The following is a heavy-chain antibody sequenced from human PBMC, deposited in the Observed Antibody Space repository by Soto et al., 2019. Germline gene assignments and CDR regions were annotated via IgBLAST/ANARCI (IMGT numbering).Heavy chain of an antibody. CDR2: ISSNGGST. D-gene: IGHD6-19*01. V-gene: IGHV3-64*01. Sequence: GGSLRLSCAASGFTFSSYAMHWVRQAPGKGLEYVSAISSNGGSTYYANSVKGRFTISRDNSKNTLYLQMGSLRAEDMAVYYCARDRIPEAVAQRPHYFDYWGQGTLVTVSS. J-gene: IGHJ4*02. CDR1: GFTFSSYA. CDR3: ARDRIPEAVAQRPHYFDY.